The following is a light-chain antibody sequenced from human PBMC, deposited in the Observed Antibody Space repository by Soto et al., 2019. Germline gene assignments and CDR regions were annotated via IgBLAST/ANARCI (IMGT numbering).Light chain of an antibody. CDR3: QQSNNWLT. V-gene: IGKV3D-15*01. J-gene: IGKJ5*01. CDR2: GAS. CDR1: QSVTNSY. Sequence: SLSQGALSLSPGERATLSWRASQSVTNSYLAWYQQKPSPAPTLLIYGASTRATGIPARFSGSGSGTEFTLTISIQQSEDFAVYYCQQSNNWLTFGQGTRLEV.